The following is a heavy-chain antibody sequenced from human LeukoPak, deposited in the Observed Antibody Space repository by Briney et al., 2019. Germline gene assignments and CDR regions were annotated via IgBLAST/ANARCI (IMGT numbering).Heavy chain of an antibody. D-gene: IGHD4-17*01. J-gene: IGHJ4*02. V-gene: IGHV3-30*02. CDR2: IRYDGSYN. CDR1: GFIFSSSG. CDR3: AKAMTTVTPFDY. Sequence: PGGSLRLSCAASGFIFSSSGMHWVRQAPGKGLEWVAFIRYDGSYNYYADSVKGRFTIFRDSSKKTLYLQMNSLRVEDTAVYYCAKAMTTVTPFDYWGQGTLVTVSS.